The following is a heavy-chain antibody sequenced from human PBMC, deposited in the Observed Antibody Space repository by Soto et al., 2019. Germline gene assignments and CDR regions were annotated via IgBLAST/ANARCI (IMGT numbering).Heavy chain of an antibody. CDR2: ISYSGIT. D-gene: IGHD6-19*01. CDR3: ARHYTSGWYERYFQH. J-gene: IGHJ1*01. Sequence: SETLSLTCTVSGGSINSYYWSWIRQPPGKGLEWIGYISYSGITNYNPSLKSRLTISVDTSKNQLSLRLSSVTAADTALYYCARHYTSGWYERYFQHWGQGTLVTVSS. V-gene: IGHV4-59*08. CDR1: GGSINSYY.